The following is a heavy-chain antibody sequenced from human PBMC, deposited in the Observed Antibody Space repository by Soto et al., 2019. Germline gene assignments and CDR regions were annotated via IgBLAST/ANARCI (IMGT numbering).Heavy chain of an antibody. J-gene: IGHJ6*02. Sequence: QVQLVQSVAEVKKPGSSVKVSCKASGGTCSSYAISWVRQAPGQELEWMGGIIPIFGTANYAQKFQARVMITAAESTSRVYMKLSSLRSEDTVAYYCATRITIFLAVTPRDYYYGMDVWGQGATVTVS. CDR1: GGTCSSYA. CDR3: ATRITIFLAVTPRDYYYGMDV. D-gene: IGHD3-3*01. CDR2: IIPIFGTA. V-gene: IGHV1-69*01.